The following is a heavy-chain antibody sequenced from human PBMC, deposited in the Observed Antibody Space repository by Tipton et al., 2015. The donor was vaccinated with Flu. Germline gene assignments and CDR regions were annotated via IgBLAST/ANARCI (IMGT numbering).Heavy chain of an antibody. J-gene: IGHJ6*02. V-gene: IGHV4-38-2*01. CDR3: ARGMRSDILTGYLYYGMDV. Sequence: LRLSCAVSGYSISSGYYWGWIRQPPGKGLEWIGNIYHSGSTNYNPSLKSRVTISVDTSKNQFSLKLSSVTATDTAVYYCARGMRSDILTGYLYYGMDVWGQGTTVTVSS. CDR2: IYHSGST. CDR1: GYSISSGYY. D-gene: IGHD3-9*01.